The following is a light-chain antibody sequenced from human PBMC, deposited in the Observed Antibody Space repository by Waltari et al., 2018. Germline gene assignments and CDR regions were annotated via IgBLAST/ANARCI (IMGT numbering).Light chain of an antibody. V-gene: IGLV2-11*01. CDR1: SSDAGGYNY. Sequence: QSALTQPRSVSGSPGQSVTISCTGTSSDAGGYNYVSWYQHPPGKAPKLIIYDVTKRPSGVPDRFSASKSDNTASLTISGVQAEDEADYYCCSYAGSITFWVFGGGTKLTVL. CDR3: CSYAGSITFWV. CDR2: DVT. J-gene: IGLJ3*02.